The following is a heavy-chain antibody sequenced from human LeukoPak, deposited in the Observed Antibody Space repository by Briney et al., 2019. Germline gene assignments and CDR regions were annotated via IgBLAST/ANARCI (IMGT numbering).Heavy chain of an antibody. CDR3: AKDILDGDYANGAFDI. J-gene: IGHJ3*02. Sequence: PGGSLRLSCAASGCTFDDYAMNWVQQAPGKGLEWVSGISWNSGSIGYADSVKGRFTISRDNAKNSLYLQMNSLRAEDMALYYCAKDILDGDYANGAFDIWGQGTMVTVSS. V-gene: IGHV3-9*03. CDR1: GCTFDDYA. CDR2: ISWNSGSI. D-gene: IGHD4-17*01.